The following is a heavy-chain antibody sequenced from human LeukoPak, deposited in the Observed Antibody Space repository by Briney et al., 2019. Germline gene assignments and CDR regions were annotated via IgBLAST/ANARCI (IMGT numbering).Heavy chain of an antibody. D-gene: IGHD3-10*01. J-gene: IGHJ4*02. Sequence: SETLSLTCAVYGGSFSGYYWSWIRQPPGKGLEWIGEINHSGSTNYNPSLKSRVTISVDTSKNQFSLKLSSVTAADTAVYYCARGVPFGELLDTPFDYWGQGTLVTVSS. V-gene: IGHV4-34*01. CDR2: INHSGST. CDR1: GGSFSGYY. CDR3: ARGVPFGELLDTPFDY.